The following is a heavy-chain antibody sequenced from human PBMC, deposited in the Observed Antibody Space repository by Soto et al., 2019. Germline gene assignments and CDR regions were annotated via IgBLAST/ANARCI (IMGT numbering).Heavy chain of an antibody. Sequence: QVQLVQSGAELKKPGASVNISCTSSGFTFSDHLINWVRQAPGQVLEWMGWLNPDTGKTRYSETFQGRVTISRHSSASIAYLAISDLENEDPALYFCARDRHSVGPRANEAFAVCGQGTRITFSS. CDR2: LNPDTGKT. V-gene: IGHV1-3*01. J-gene: IGHJ3*01. CDR1: GFTFSDHL. CDR3: ARDRHSVGPRANEAFAV. D-gene: IGHD5-12*01.